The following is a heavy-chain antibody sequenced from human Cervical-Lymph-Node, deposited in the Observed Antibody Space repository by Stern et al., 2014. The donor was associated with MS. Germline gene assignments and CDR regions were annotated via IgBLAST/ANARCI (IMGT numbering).Heavy chain of an antibody. V-gene: IGHV1-3*01. CDR3: ARDGYSSGWRFFDY. CDR2: INVGVGDT. D-gene: IGHD6-19*01. Sequence: VQLEESGAEVKKPGASVKVSCKASGYTFTTYAMHWVRQAPGQRPECMGWINVGVGDTKYSQKFQDRVTITIDTSATTAYMELNSLRSDDTAMYYCARDGYSSGWRFFDYWGQGTPVTVSS. CDR1: GYTFTTYA. J-gene: IGHJ4*02.